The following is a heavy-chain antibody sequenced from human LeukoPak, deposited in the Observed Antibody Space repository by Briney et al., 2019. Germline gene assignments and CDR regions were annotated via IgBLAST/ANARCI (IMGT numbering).Heavy chain of an antibody. CDR3: ARENSGSYREFDY. D-gene: IGHD1-26*01. V-gene: IGHV4-4*07. CDR2: IYTSGST. CDR1: GGSISSYY. Sequence: SETLSLTCTVSGGSISSYYWSWIRQPAGKGLEWIGRIYTSGSTNYYASLKSRVSMSVDTSKNQFSLKLSSVTAADMAVFYCARENSGSYREFDYWGQGTLVTVSS. J-gene: IGHJ4*02.